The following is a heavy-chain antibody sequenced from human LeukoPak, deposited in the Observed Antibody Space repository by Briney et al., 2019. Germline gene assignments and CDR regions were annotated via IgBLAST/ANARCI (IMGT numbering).Heavy chain of an antibody. J-gene: IGHJ6*03. CDR3: ARHVKYSISGGGWGPYYYYMDV. CDR1: GGSISSSSYY. D-gene: IGHD6-6*01. Sequence: PSETLSLTCAVSGGSISSSSYYWGWIRQPPGKGLEWIGSIYYSGSTYYNPSLKSRVTISVDTSKNQFSLKLSSVTAADTAVYYCARHVKYSISGGGWGPYYYYMDVWGKGTTVTVSS. V-gene: IGHV4-39*01. CDR2: IYYSGST.